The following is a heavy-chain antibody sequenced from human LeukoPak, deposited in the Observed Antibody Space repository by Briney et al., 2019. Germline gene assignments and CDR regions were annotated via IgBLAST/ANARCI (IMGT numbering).Heavy chain of an antibody. Sequence: GGSLRLSCEASGVSFSTYAMPWVRQAPGKGLEWVAVISYDDTSKHYADSVRGRFTISRDNSKNTLFLQMKSLTPEDTAVYYCARDYRKIFSGYGMDVWGQGTTVTVSS. V-gene: IGHV3-30*04. J-gene: IGHJ6*02. CDR1: GVSFSTYA. D-gene: IGHD3-3*01. CDR2: ISYDDTSK. CDR3: ARDYRKIFSGYGMDV.